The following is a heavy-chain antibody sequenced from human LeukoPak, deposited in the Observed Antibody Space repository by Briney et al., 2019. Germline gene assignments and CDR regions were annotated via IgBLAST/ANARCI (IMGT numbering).Heavy chain of an antibody. Sequence: RGASVKVSCKASGYTFTSYGISWVRQAPGQGLEWMGWMSAYNGNTNYAQKLQGRVTMTTDTSTSTAYMELRSLRSDDTAVYYCARDAYYYDSSGLFAYWGQGTLVTVSS. CDR3: ARDAYYYDSSGLFAY. V-gene: IGHV1-18*01. CDR1: GYTFTSYG. J-gene: IGHJ4*02. CDR2: MSAYNGNT. D-gene: IGHD3-22*01.